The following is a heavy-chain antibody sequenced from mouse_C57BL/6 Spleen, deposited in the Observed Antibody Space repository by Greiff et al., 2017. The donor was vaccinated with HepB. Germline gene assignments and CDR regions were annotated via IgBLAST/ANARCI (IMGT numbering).Heavy chain of an antibody. CDR2: IDPEDGET. CDR1: GFNIKDYY. Sequence: VQLKESGAELVKPGASVKLSCTASGFNIKDYYMHWVKQRTEQGLEWIGRIDPEDGETKYAPKFQGKATITADTSSNTAYLQLSSLTSEDTAVYYCARYTTAQATDYAMDYWGQGTSVTVSS. J-gene: IGHJ4*01. D-gene: IGHD3-2*02. CDR3: ARYTTAQATDYAMDY. V-gene: IGHV14-2*01.